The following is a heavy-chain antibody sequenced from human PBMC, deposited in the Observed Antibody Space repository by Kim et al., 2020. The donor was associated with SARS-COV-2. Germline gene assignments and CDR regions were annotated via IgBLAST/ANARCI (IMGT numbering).Heavy chain of an antibody. CDR1: GFTFSSYT. V-gene: IGHV3-21*04. J-gene: IGHJ2*01. CDR2: ISTNGAYI. CDR3: ARVWMGAYFDL. D-gene: IGHD3-3*01. Sequence: GGSLRLSCAASGFTFSSYTMNWVRQAPGKGLEWVSSISTNGAYIYYADSLKGRFTISRDNAKNSLYLQMNSLRAEDTAVYYCARVWMGAYFDLWGRGTLVTVSS.